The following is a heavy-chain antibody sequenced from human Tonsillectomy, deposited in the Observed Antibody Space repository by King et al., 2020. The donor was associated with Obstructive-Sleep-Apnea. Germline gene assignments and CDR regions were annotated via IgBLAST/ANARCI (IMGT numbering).Heavy chain of an antibody. CDR2: IYYSGST. V-gene: IGHV4-59*01. CDR1: GGSISSYY. D-gene: IGHD3-10*01. CDR3: ARGELWFGELPQYYFDY. J-gene: IGHJ4*02. Sequence: QVQLQESGPGLVKPSETLSLTCTVSGGSISSYYWSWIRQPPGKGLEWIGYIYYSGSTNYNPSLKSRVTISVDTSKNQFSLKLSSVTAADTAVYYCARGELWFGELPQYYFDYWGQGTLVTVSS.